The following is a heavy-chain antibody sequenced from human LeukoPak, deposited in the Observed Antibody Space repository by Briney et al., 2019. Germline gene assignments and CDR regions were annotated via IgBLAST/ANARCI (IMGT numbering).Heavy chain of an antibody. V-gene: IGHV3-73*01. D-gene: IGHD1-7*01. CDR3: TRSITGITAHFDY. Sequence: PGGSLRLSCAASGFTFSGSTMHWVRQASGKGLEWVGRIRSKANSYATAYAASVEGRFTIPRDDSKNTAYLQMNSLKTEDTAMYYCTRSITGITAHFDYWGQGTLVTVSS. CDR1: GFTFSGST. CDR2: IRSKANSYAT. J-gene: IGHJ4*02.